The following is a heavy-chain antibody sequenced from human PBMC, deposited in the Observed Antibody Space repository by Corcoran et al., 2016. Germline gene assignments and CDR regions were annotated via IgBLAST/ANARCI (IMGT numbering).Heavy chain of an antibody. CDR1: GGSISSSY. CDR3: ATSTNLDRPFDF. CDR2: FSYIGST. J-gene: IGHJ4*02. D-gene: IGHD3-3*01. Sequence: QVQLQESGPGLVKPSETLSLTCTVSGGSISSSYWGWIRQPPGRGLVWIGFFSYIGSTTYNPSLKSRVIISGDTSKNQFSLTLSSVTAADTAVYYGATSTNLDRPFDFRGQGTLVTVSS. V-gene: IGHV4-59*01.